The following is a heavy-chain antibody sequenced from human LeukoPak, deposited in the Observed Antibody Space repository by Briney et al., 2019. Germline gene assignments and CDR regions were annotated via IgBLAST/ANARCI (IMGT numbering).Heavy chain of an antibody. Sequence: PGGSLRLSCAASGFTFRGYGMHWVRQAPGKGLEWVAFIRHDGSNRYYADSVKGRFTISRDNSKNTLYLQMISLRAEDTAVYYCAKDAHDFWSGYYADYWGQGTLVTVSS. V-gene: IGHV3-30*02. CDR1: GFTFRGYG. CDR2: IRHDGSNR. J-gene: IGHJ4*02. CDR3: AKDAHDFWSGYYADY. D-gene: IGHD3-3*01.